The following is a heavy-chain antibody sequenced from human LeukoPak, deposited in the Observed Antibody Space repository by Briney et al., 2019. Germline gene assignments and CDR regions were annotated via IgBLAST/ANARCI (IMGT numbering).Heavy chain of an antibody. Sequence: PGGSLRLSCAASGFTFSSYGMHWVRQAPGKGLEWVAVISYDGSNKYYADSVKGRFTIPRDNSKNTLYLQMNSLRAEDTAVYYCAKDHTPTQSNYFDYWGQGTLVTVPS. CDR2: ISYDGSNK. D-gene: IGHD2-2*02. CDR3: AKDHTPTQSNYFDY. J-gene: IGHJ4*02. CDR1: GFTFSSYG. V-gene: IGHV3-30*18.